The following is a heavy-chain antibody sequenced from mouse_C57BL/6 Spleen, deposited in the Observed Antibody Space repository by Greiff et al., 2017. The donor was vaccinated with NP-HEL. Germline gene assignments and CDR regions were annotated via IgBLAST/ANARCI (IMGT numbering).Heavy chain of an antibody. CDR3: AREGLYYGSSYGWFAY. J-gene: IGHJ3*01. Sequence: QVQLQQPGAELVKPGASVKMSCKASGYTFTSYWITWVKQRPGQGLEWIGDIYPGSGSTNYNEKFKSKATLTVDTSSSTAYMQLSSLTSEDSAVYYCAREGLYYGSSYGWFAYWGQGTLVTVSA. V-gene: IGHV1-55*01. D-gene: IGHD1-1*01. CDR1: GYTFTSYW. CDR2: IYPGSGST.